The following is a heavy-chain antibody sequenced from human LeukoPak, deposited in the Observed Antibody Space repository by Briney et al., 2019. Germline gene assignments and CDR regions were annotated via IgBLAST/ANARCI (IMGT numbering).Heavy chain of an antibody. V-gene: IGHV3-53*01. CDR2: LYSGSTT. D-gene: IGHD3-10*01. CDR3: ARVGDHYHWYLDL. J-gene: IGHJ2*01. Sequence: GGSLRLSCAASGFTVSTNYMNWVRQAPGKGLEWVSILYSGSTTYYADSVKGRFTISRDDSKNTLYLHMSSLRAEDTAMCYCARVGDHYHWYLDLWGRGTHVTVSS. CDR1: GFTVSTNY.